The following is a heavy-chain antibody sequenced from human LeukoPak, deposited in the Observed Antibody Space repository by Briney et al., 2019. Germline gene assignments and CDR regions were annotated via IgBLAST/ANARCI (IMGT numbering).Heavy chain of an antibody. CDR3: ARGGDLTGYYSTVDAFDI. CDR2: IIPIFGTA. Sequence: SVKVSCKASGGTFSSYAISWVRQAPGQGLEWMGGIIPIFGTANYAQKFQGRVTITADESTSTAYMELSSLRSEDTAVYYCARGGDLTGYYSTVDAFDIWGQGTMVTVSP. V-gene: IGHV1-69*13. J-gene: IGHJ3*02. CDR1: GGTFSSYA. D-gene: IGHD3-9*01.